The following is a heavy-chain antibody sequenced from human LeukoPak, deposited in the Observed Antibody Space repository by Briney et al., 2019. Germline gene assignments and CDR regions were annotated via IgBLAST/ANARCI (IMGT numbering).Heavy chain of an antibody. CDR2: IYYSGST. V-gene: IGHV4-59*08. D-gene: IGHD3-22*01. CDR1: GGSISSYY. J-gene: IGHJ4*02. Sequence: SETLSLTCTVSGGSISSYYWSWIRQPPGKGLKWIGYIYYSGSTNYNPSLKSRVTISVDTSKNQFSLKLSSVTAADTAVYYCARQYDSSGSIDYWGQGTLVTVSS. CDR3: ARQYDSSGSIDY.